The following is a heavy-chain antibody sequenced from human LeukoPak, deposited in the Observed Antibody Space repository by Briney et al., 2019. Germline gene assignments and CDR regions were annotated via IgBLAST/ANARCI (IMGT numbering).Heavy chain of an antibody. V-gene: IGHV3-30*02. CDR3: AKGLRSSSWNDAFDV. D-gene: IGHD6-13*01. Sequence: GGPLRLSCAASGCIFNYYGRHGGRQAPGKGLEWGAFIQYNEINKDYADSVKGRFTISRDNSENTLYLQLNSLKTEDTAFYYCAKGLRSSSWNDAFDVWGQGTMVTVSS. J-gene: IGHJ3*01. CDR1: GCIFNYYG. CDR2: IQYNEINK.